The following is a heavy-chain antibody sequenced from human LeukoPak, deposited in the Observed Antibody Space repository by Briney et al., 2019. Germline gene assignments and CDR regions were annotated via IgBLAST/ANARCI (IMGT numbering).Heavy chain of an antibody. J-gene: IGHJ4*02. V-gene: IGHV1-69*04. CDR2: IIPILGIA. CDR1: GGTFSSYA. D-gene: IGHD5-18*01. Sequence: SVKVSCKASGGTFSSYAISWVRQAPGQGLEWMGRIIPILGIANYAQKSQGRVTITADKSTSTAYMELSSLRSEDTAVYYCARGIVDTAMVYYFDYWGQGTLVTVSS. CDR3: ARGIVDTAMVYYFDY.